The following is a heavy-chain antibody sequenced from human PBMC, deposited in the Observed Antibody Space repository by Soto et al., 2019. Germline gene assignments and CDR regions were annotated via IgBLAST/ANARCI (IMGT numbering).Heavy chain of an antibody. CDR1: GGSINTYY. CDR3: ARRMRGASGNFDY. Sequence: QVQLQESGPGLVKASETLSLTCTVSGGSINTYYWSWIRQPPGKGLEWIGYIYYSGNTYYNPSLKSRVAISVDTSKHQFSLKLSSVIAADTAVYYCARRMRGASGNFDYWGQGTLVTVSS. V-gene: IGHV4-59*01. J-gene: IGHJ4*02. D-gene: IGHD6-13*01. CDR2: IYYSGNT.